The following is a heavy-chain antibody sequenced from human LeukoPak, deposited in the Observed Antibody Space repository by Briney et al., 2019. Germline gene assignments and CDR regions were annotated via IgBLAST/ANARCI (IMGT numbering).Heavy chain of an antibody. CDR1: GFTFSSYW. CDR3: AREKGDSITGTSGAFDI. J-gene: IGHJ4*02. D-gene: IGHD1-20*01. Sequence: GGSLRLSCAASGFTFSSYWMSWVRQAPGKGLEGVANIKQDGSEKYYVDSVKGRFTISRDNAKNSLYLQMNSLRAEDTAVYYCAREKGDSITGTSGAFDIWGQGTLVTVSS. CDR2: IKQDGSEK. V-gene: IGHV3-7*01.